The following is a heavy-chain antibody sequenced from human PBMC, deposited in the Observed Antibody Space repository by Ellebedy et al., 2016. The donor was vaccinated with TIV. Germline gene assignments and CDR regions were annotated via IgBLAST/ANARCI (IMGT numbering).Heavy chain of an antibody. D-gene: IGHD6-19*01. V-gene: IGHV4-59*01. CDR2: IHYSGST. J-gene: IGHJ4*02. CDR3: ARDSSGWYDY. CDR1: GGSITGSH. Sequence: MPSETLSLTCTVSGGSITGSHWSWIRQPPGKGLEWIGYIHYSGSTKYNPSPKSRVTISVDTSKKQFSLKLTSVTAADTAVYYCARDSSGWYDYWGQGTLVTVSS.